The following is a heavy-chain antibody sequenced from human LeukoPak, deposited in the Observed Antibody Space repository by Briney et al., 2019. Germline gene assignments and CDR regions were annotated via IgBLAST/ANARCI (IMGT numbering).Heavy chain of an antibody. CDR3: AREIELVTGPYWD. V-gene: IGHV1-18*01. D-gene: IGHD3-9*01. CDR1: GYTFTSYG. Sequence: GASVKVSCKASGYTFTSYGISWVRQAPGQGLEWMGWISAYNGNTNYAQKLQGRVTITADKSTSTAYMELSSLRSEDTAVYYCAREIELVTGPYWDWGQGTLVTVSS. CDR2: ISAYNGNT. J-gene: IGHJ4*02.